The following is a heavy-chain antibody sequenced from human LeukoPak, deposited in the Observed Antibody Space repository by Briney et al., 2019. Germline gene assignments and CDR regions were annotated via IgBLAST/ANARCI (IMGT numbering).Heavy chain of an antibody. CDR1: GFTFSNFA. CDR3: AKVGVGWVAFEY. V-gene: IGHV3-23*01. Sequence: GGSLRLSCAASGFTFSNFAMSWVRQAPGKGLQWVSAISDSGGGTFYADSVKGRFTISRDNSKNTLYLQMNSLRAEDTAVYYCAKVGVGWVAFEYWGQGTLFTVSS. J-gene: IGHJ4*02. CDR2: ISDSGGGT. D-gene: IGHD3-16*01.